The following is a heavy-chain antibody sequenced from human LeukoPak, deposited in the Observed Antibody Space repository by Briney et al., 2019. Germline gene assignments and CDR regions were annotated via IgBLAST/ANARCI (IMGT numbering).Heavy chain of an antibody. J-gene: IGHJ4*02. CDR1: GYSIRSGYY. CDR2: INHSGNT. Sequence: SETLSLTCTASGYSIRSGYYWGWIRQPPGKGLEWIGSINHSGNTYYNPSLKSRVTISVDTSKNQFSLRLSSVTAADTAVYYCASFLAAAHIDYWGQGTLVTVSS. D-gene: IGHD6-13*01. V-gene: IGHV4-38-2*02. CDR3: ASFLAAAHIDY.